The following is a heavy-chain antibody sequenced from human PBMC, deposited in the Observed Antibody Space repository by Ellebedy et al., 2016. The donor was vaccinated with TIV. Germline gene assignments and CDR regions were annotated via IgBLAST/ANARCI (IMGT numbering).Heavy chain of an antibody. D-gene: IGHD3-10*01. CDR3: ATDFYRTMVRGVDLYYYYYGMDV. J-gene: IGHJ6*02. V-gene: IGHV1-24*01. CDR1: GYTLTELS. CDR2: FDPEDGET. Sequence: AASVKVSCKVSGYTLTELSMHWVRQAPGKGLEWMGGFDPEDGETIYAQKFQGRVTMTEDTSTDTAYMELSSLRSEDTAVYYCATDFYRTMVRGVDLYYYYYGMDVWGQGTTVTVSS.